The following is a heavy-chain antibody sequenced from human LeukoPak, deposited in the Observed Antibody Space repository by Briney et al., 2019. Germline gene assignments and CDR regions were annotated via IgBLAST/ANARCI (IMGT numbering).Heavy chain of an antibody. CDR1: GGTFSSYA. V-gene: IGHV1-69*04. D-gene: IGHD3-10*01. J-gene: IGHJ4*02. CDR3: ARDRYYGSGSYYNWTDY. Sequence: SVKVSCKASGGTFSSYAISWVRQAPGQGLEWMGRIIPILGIANYAQKFQGRVTITADKSTSTAYMELSSLRSEDTTVYYCARDRYYGSGSYYNWTDYWGQGTLVTVSS. CDR2: IIPILGIA.